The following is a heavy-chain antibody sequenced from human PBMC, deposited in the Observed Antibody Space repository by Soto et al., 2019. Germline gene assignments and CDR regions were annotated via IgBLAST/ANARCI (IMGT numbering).Heavy chain of an antibody. Sequence: PGGFLRLSCAASGFTLSDYYMSWIRQAPGKGLEWVSYISSSSRTIYYADSVRGRFTISRDNAENSVYLQMNSLRAEDTALYYSARNSEHFYYWGQGIMVTVSS. V-gene: IGHV3-11*01. D-gene: IGHD3-3*02. CDR3: ARNSEHFYY. J-gene: IGHJ4*02. CDR2: ISSSSRTI. CDR1: GFTLSDYY.